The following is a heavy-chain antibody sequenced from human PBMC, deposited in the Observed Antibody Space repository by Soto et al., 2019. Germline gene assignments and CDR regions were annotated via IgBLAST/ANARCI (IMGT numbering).Heavy chain of an antibody. Sequence: EVQLVESGGGLVKPGGSLRLSCAASGFTFSSYSMTWVRQAPGTGLEWVSSISSSSSYIYYADSVKGRFTISRDNVKNSLYLQMNSLRAEDTAVYYCAREGIAVAGYYFDYWGQGTLVTVSS. D-gene: IGHD6-19*01. CDR1: GFTFSSYS. V-gene: IGHV3-21*01. CDR3: AREGIAVAGYYFDY. J-gene: IGHJ4*02. CDR2: ISSSSSYI.